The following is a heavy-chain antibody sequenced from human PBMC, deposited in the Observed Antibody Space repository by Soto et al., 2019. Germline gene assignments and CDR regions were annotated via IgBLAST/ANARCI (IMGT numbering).Heavy chain of an antibody. CDR2: ISYDGSNK. Sequence: GGSLRLSCAASGFTFSSYAMHWVRQAPGKGLEWVAVISYDGSNKYYADSVKGRFTISRDNSKNTLYLQMNSLRAEDTAVYYWARDLSSGEMWYYYYGMDVWGQGTTVTVSS. J-gene: IGHJ6*02. D-gene: IGHD6-19*01. CDR1: GFTFSSYA. CDR3: ARDLSSGEMWYYYYGMDV. V-gene: IGHV3-30-3*01.